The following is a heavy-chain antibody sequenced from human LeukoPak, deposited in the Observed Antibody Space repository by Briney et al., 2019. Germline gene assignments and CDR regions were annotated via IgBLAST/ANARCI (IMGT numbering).Heavy chain of an antibody. J-gene: IGHJ5*02. V-gene: IGHV4-4*07. CDR1: GGSISSDY. Sequence: SETLSLTCTVSGGSISSDYWSWIRQPAGKGLEWIGRISTSGSTNYNHSLKSRVTMSLDTSKNQFSLKLTSVTAADMAVYYCARDTGGSYFYGSGSLRGWFDPWGQGTLITVSS. CDR2: ISTSGST. CDR3: ARDTGGSYFYGSGSLRGWFDP. D-gene: IGHD3-10*01.